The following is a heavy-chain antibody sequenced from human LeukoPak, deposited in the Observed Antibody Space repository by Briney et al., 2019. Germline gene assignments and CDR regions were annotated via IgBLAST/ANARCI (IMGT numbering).Heavy chain of an antibody. CDR2: ISTGGSPI. CDR1: GFTFSSYW. V-gene: IGHV3-48*01. Sequence: GGSLRLSCAASGFTFSSYWMNWVRQAPGKGLEWVSYISTGGSPIYYADSVKGRFTISRDNAKNSLYLQMSSLRAEDTAVYYCAQTSGYWGQGTLVTVSS. J-gene: IGHJ4*02. CDR3: AQTSGY.